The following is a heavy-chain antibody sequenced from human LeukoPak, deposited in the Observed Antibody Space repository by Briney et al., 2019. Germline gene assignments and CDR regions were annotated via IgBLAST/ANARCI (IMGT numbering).Heavy chain of an antibody. CDR2: ITSSSGTI. Sequence: GGSLRLSCVASGFTFSSYTMNWVRQAPGKGLEWVSYITSSSGTIYYADSVKGRFTISRGNSKNTLYLQMNSLRAEDTAVYYCAKEGGYGELSSYFDYWGQGTLVTVSS. CDR1: GFTFSSYT. J-gene: IGHJ4*02. D-gene: IGHD3-16*02. CDR3: AKEGGYGELSSYFDY. V-gene: IGHV3-48*01.